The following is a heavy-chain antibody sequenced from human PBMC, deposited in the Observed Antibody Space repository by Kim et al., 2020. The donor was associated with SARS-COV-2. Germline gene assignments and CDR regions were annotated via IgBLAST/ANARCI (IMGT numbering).Heavy chain of an antibody. CDR3: AKGYMDV. CDR2: ISYDGSNK. Sequence: GGSLRLSCAASGFTFSSYGMHWVRQAPGKGLEWVAVISYDGSNKYYADSVKGRFTISRDNSKNTLYLQMNSLRPEDTAVYYCAKGYMDVWGQGTTVTVSS. J-gene: IGHJ6*03. CDR1: GFTFSSYG. V-gene: IGHV3-30*18.